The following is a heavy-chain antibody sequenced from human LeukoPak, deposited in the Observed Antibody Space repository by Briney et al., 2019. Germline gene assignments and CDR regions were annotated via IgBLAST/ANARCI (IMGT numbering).Heavy chain of an antibody. CDR2: IYTRGST. Sequence: SETLSLTCTVSGGSINNYYWSWIRQPAGKGLEWIGRIYTRGSTNYNPSLKSRVTMSVDTSKNQFSLKLSSVTAADTAVYYCARGRYCSADICSGGDAFDIWGQGTMVCVSS. J-gene: IGHJ3*02. CDR3: ARGRYCSADICSGGDAFDI. V-gene: IGHV4-4*07. D-gene: IGHD2-15*01. CDR1: GGSINNYY.